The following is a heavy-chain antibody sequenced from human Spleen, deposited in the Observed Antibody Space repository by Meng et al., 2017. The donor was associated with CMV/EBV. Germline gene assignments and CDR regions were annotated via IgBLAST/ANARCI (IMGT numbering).Heavy chain of an antibody. D-gene: IGHD2-2*01. CDR2: VHHTGST. V-gene: IGHV4-39*07. CDR3: ARDRSPQRFGMDV. CDR1: SGSISSSGHY. J-gene: IGHJ6*02. Sequence: SETLSLTCTVSSGSISSSGHYWAWIRQPPGKRLEWIGSVHHTGSTYDNPSLKSRVTISVDTSKNQFSLKLNSVTAADTANYYCARDRSPQRFGMDVWGQGTTVTVSS.